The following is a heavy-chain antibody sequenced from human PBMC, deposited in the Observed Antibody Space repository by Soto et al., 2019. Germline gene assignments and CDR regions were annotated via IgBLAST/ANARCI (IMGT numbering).Heavy chain of an antibody. D-gene: IGHD1-26*01. J-gene: IGHJ4*02. CDR3: AKEGGLSGSYYISSSYYFDY. CDR1: GFTLSCCG. Sequence: PGESLNISCAVSGFTLSCCGMHWVRQAPGKGLEWVAIISYDGSNTYYADSVKGRFTISRDNSKNTLYLQMNSLRAEDTSVYYCAKEGGLSGSYYISSSYYFDYWGQGTLVTVSS. V-gene: IGHV3-30*18. CDR2: ISYDGSNT.